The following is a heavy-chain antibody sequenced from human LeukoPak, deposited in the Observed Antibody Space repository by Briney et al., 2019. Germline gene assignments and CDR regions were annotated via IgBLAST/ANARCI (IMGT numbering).Heavy chain of an antibody. J-gene: IGHJ4*02. CDR1: GGSISSHY. Sequence: SETLSLTCTVSGGSISSHYWGWIRQPPGKGLEWIGSIYYSGSTYYNPSLKSRVTISVDTSKNQFSLKLSSVTAADTAVYYCARTGIVATINYWGQGTLVTVSS. V-gene: IGHV4-39*01. CDR3: ARTGIVATINY. CDR2: IYYSGST. D-gene: IGHD5-12*01.